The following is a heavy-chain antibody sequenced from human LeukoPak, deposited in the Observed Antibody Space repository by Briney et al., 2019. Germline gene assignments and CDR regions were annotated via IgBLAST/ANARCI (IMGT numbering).Heavy chain of an antibody. D-gene: IGHD3-10*01. V-gene: IGHV1-69*13. CDR1: GGTFSSYA. CDR3: ARGHTAMVRGVGGPYLSYYYYYYMDV. J-gene: IGHJ6*03. Sequence: GASVKGSCKASGGTFSSYAISWVRQAPGQGLEGMGGIIPFFGTANYAEKFQGRVTITADVSTSTAYMELSSLRSEVTAVYYCARGHTAMVRGVGGPYLSYYYYYYMDVWGKGTTVTISS. CDR2: IIPFFGTA.